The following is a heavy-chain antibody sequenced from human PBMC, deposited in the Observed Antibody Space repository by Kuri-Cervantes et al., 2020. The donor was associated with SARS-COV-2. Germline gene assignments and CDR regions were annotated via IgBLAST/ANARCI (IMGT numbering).Heavy chain of an antibody. CDR1: GFTFSSYA. V-gene: IGHV3-23*01. CDR3: AKDAVGYCSSTSCYLYYMDV. D-gene: IGHD2-2*01. Sequence: GESLKISCAASGFTFSSYAMSWVRQAPGKGLEWVSAISGSGGSTYYADSVKGRFTISRDNSKNTLYLQMNSLRAEDTAVYCCAKDAVGYCSSTSCYLYYMDVWGKGTTVTVSS. J-gene: IGHJ6*03. CDR2: ISGSGGST.